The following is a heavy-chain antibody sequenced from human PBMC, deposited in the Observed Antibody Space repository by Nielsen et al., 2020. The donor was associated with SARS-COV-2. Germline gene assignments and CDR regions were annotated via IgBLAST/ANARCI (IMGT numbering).Heavy chain of an antibody. CDR2: IIPIFGTA. CDR3: ARAAVTTWGSGFWWFDP. Sequence: VKVSCKASGGTFSSYAISWVRQAPGQGLEWMGGIIPIFGTANYAQKFQGRVTITADKSTSTAYMELSSLRSEDTAVYYCARAAVTTWGSGFWWFDPWGQGTLVTVSS. V-gene: IGHV1-69*13. CDR1: GGTFSSYA. D-gene: IGHD4-17*01. J-gene: IGHJ5*02.